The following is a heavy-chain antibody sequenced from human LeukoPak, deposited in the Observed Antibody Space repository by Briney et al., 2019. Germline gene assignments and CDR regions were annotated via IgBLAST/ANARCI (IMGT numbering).Heavy chain of an antibody. CDR1: GFTFSSYD. CDR2: ISYDGSNK. CDR3: AKDSHHYGMDV. V-gene: IGHV3-30*18. Sequence: QSGGSLRLSCAASGFTFSSYDMHWVRQAPGKGLEWVAVISYDGSNKYYADSVKGRFTISRDNSKNTLYLQMNSLRAKDTAVYYCAKDSHHYGMDVWGQGTTVTVSS. J-gene: IGHJ6*02.